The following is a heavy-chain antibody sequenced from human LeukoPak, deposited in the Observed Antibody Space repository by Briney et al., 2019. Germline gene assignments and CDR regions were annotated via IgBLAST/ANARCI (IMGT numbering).Heavy chain of an antibody. CDR3: AGVGFWSGSNYFDF. D-gene: IGHD3-3*01. Sequence: SETMSLTCTVSGGSISSSSYYWGWIRQPPGTGLEWIGSSYYSGSTYYSPSLKSRVTISVDTSKNQFSLKLTSVTAADTAVYYCAGVGFWSGSNYFDFWGQGTLVTVST. V-gene: IGHV4-39*01. CDR1: GGSISSSSYY. J-gene: IGHJ4*02. CDR2: SYYSGST.